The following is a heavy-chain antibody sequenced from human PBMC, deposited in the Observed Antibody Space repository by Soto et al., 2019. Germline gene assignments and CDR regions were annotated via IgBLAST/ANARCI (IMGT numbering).Heavy chain of an antibody. J-gene: IGHJ4*02. CDR3: AKDIRITMVRGVSPS. D-gene: IGHD3-10*01. V-gene: IGHV3-23*01. CDR2: ISGSGGST. Sequence: GGSLRLSCAASGFTFSSYAMSWVRQAPGKGLEWVSAISGSGGSTYYADSVKGRFTISRDNSKNTLYLQMNSLRAEDTAVYYCAKDIRITMVRGVSPSWGQGTLVTVSS. CDR1: GFTFSSYA.